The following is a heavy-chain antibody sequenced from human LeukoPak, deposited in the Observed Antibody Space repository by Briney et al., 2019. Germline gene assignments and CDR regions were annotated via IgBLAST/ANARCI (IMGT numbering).Heavy chain of an antibody. CDR2: IFYNGNT. CDR3: VRNFDSYNAFDI. V-gene: IGHV4-31*03. Sequence: SETLSLTCTVSGGSISIGGYYWSWIRQHPGKGLEWIGYIFYNGNTYYNPSLKSRLTISGDTSENQFSLKLSSVTAADTAVYYCVRNFDSYNAFDIWGQGTMVTVSS. D-gene: IGHD3-22*01. J-gene: IGHJ3*02. CDR1: GGSISIGGYY.